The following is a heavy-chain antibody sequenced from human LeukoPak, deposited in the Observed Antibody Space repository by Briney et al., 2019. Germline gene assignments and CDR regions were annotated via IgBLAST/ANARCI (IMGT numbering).Heavy chain of an antibody. CDR1: EFTVSSNY. D-gene: IGHD3-3*01. V-gene: IGHV3-66*02. Sequence: GGSLRLSCAASEFTVSSNYMNWVRQAPGKGLEWVSVIDSGGSTYYADSVKGRFTISRDNSKNTLYLQMNSLTAEDTAVYYCARVNAPFWSGSMDVWGKGTTVTVSS. CDR2: IDSGGST. CDR3: ARVNAPFWSGSMDV. J-gene: IGHJ6*03.